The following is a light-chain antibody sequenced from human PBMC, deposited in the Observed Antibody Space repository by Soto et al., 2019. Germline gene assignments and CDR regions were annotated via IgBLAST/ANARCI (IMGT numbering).Light chain of an antibody. V-gene: IGKV1-6*01. CDR3: LQDYNYPRT. CDR1: QGITND. Sequence: AIQMTQSPSSLSASVGDRVTISCRASQGITNDLGWYQQKPGQAPKLLIYAASRLQSGVPSSFSGSGSGTDFTITISSLQPEDFATYYCLQDYNYPRTFRQGTKVEIK. CDR2: AAS. J-gene: IGKJ1*01.